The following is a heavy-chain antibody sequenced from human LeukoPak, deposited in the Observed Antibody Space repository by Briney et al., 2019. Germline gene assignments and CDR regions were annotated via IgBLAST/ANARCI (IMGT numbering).Heavy chain of an antibody. V-gene: IGHV1-8*01. CDR1: GYTFTSYD. CDR3: ARGSGSYFPDAFDI. CDR2: VNPNSGNT. Sequence: ASVKVSCKASGYTFTSYDINWVRQATGQGLEWMGWVNPNSGNTGYAQKFQGRVTMTRNTSISTAYMELSSLRSEDTAVYYCARGSGSYFPDAFDIWGQGTMVTVSS. D-gene: IGHD1-26*01. J-gene: IGHJ3*02.